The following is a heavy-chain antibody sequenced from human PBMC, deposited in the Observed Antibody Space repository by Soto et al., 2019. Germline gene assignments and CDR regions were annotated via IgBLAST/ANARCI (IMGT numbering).Heavy chain of an antibody. V-gene: IGHV3-33*01. CDR2: IWYDGSNK. CDR1: GFTSTSYG. CDR3: ARCFRGIAAAGYDY. J-gene: IGHJ4*02. Sequence: GGSLRLSCAASGFTSTSYGMDWVRQVPGKGLEWVGVIWYDGSNKYYADSVTGRFTISRDNSKYKVYLQMNSLRAEDTAVYYCARCFRGIAAAGYDYWGQGTLVTVSS. D-gene: IGHD6-13*01.